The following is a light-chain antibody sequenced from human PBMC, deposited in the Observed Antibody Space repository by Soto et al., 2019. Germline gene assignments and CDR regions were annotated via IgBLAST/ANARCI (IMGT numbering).Light chain of an antibody. Sequence: SALTQPPSVSGSPGQSVTISCTGTSSDVGGYNRVSWYRQPPGTAPKLMIYEVSSRPSGVPDRFSGSKSGNTASLTISGLQAEDEADYYCSSYTSSSTYVFGTGTKVTVL. CDR1: SSDVGGYNR. J-gene: IGLJ1*01. CDR2: EVS. CDR3: SSYTSSSTYV. V-gene: IGLV2-18*02.